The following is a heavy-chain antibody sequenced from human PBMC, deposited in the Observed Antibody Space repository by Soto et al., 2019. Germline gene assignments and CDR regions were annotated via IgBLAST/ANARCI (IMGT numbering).Heavy chain of an antibody. CDR3: ARMYYDILTGYPDTYYFDY. V-gene: IGHV1-18*01. J-gene: IGHJ4*02. D-gene: IGHD3-9*01. CDR1: GYTFTSYG. Sequence: ASVKVSCKASGYTFTSYGISWVRQAPGQGLEWMGWISAYNGNTNYAQKLQGRVTMTTDTSTSTAYMELRSLRSDDTAVYYCARMYYDILTGYPDTYYFDYWGQGTLVTVSS. CDR2: ISAYNGNT.